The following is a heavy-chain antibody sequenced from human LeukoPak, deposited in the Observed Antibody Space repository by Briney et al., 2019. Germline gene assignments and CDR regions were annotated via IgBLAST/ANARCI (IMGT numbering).Heavy chain of an antibody. CDR1: GYTFTSYG. CDR3: ARATGRVVRGITWRYFDY. J-gene: IGHJ4*02. CDR2: ISGYNDNT. V-gene: IGHV1-18*01. Sequence: ASVKVSCKTSGYTFTSYGIIWVRQAPGQGLEWMGWISGYNDNTKYTQKLQGRVTMTTDTSTSTAYMELRSLRSDDTAVYYCARATGRVVRGITWRYFDYWGQGTLVTVSS. D-gene: IGHD3-10*01.